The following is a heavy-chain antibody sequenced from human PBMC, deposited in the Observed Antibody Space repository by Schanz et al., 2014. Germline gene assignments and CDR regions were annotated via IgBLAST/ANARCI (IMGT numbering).Heavy chain of an antibody. CDR2: INAHTGNT. CDR3: ARVHIATYHYNSPGAFDI. V-gene: IGHV1-18*01. D-gene: IGHD3-10*01. J-gene: IGHJ3*02. CDR1: GYIFGSHG. Sequence: QLMQSGREVRKPGASVKVSCKASGYIFGSHGMTWVRQAPGQGPELMGWINAHTGNTQYAQKFQGRVNMTRHTVTTSVHLELTRLRSLDTAIYYCARVHIATYHYNSPGAFDIWGQGTMVAVAS.